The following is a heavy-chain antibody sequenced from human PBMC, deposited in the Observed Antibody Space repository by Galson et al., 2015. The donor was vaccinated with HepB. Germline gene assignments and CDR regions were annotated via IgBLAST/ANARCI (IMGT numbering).Heavy chain of an antibody. D-gene: IGHD3-3*01. CDR3: ARDKVGVFGVVIMIYLDFDY. CDR1: GYTFTRYY. CDR2: INPSGGST. Sequence: SVKVSCKASGYTFTRYYMHWVRQAPGQGLEWMGIINPSGGSTSYAQKFQGRVTMTRDTSTSTVYMELSSLRSEDTAVYYCARDKVGVFGVVIMIYLDFDYWGQGTLVTVSS. V-gene: IGHV1-46*01. J-gene: IGHJ4*02.